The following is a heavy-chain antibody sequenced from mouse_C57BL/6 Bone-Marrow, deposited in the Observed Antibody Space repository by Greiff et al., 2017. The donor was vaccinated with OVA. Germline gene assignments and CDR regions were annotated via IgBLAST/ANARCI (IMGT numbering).Heavy chain of an antibody. J-gene: IGHJ2*01. CDR2: ISSGGSYT. CDR1: GFTFSSYG. CDR3: ARHYCGSSYDFDY. V-gene: IGHV5-6*01. Sequence: EVQRVESGGDLVKPGGSLKLSCAASGFTFSSYGMSWVRQTPDKRLEWVATISSGGSYTYYPDSVKGRFTISRDNAKNTLYLQMSILKSEDTAMYYCARHYCGSSYDFDYWGQGTTLTVSS. D-gene: IGHD1-1*01.